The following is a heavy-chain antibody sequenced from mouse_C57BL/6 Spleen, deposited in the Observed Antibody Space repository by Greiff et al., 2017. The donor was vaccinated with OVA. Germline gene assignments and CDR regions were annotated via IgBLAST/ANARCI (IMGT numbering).Heavy chain of an antibody. CDR1: GFNIKDYY. Sequence: EVQLQQSGAELVKPGASVKLSCTASGFNIKDYYMHWVKQRTEQGLEWIGRIDPEDGETKYAPNFQGKATITADTSSNTAYLQLSSLTSEDTAVYYCARAMINYLDYWGQGTTLTVSS. CDR2: IDPEDGET. D-gene: IGHD2-4*01. J-gene: IGHJ2*01. CDR3: ARAMINYLDY. V-gene: IGHV14-2*01.